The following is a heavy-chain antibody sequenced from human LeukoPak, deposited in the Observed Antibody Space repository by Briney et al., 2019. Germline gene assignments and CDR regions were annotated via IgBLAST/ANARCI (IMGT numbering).Heavy chain of an antibody. J-gene: IGHJ6*02. D-gene: IGHD1-1*01. Sequence: GESLKISCMGSGYSFTTYWIGWVRQMPGKGLEWMGIIYPGDSDTRYSPSFQGQVTIPADKSITTAYLQWGSLKASDTAMYYCARSLFPGYLYGMDVWGQGTTVTVSS. CDR1: GYSFTTYW. CDR3: ARSLFPGYLYGMDV. CDR2: IYPGDSDT. V-gene: IGHV5-51*01.